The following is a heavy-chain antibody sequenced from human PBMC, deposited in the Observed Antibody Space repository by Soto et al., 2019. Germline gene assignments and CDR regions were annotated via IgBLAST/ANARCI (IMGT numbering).Heavy chain of an antibody. V-gene: IGHV3-30*03. CDR1: GFTFSSDG. CDR2: ISYDGSNK. D-gene: IGHD1-1*01. CDR3: ARDGDNWNEQPTYFDY. Sequence: PGGSLRLSCAASGFTFSSDGMHWVRQAPGKGLEWVAVISYDGSNKYYADSVKGRFTISRDNAKNSLYLQMNSLRAEDTAVYYCARDGDNWNEQPTYFDYWGQGTLVTVSS. J-gene: IGHJ4*02.